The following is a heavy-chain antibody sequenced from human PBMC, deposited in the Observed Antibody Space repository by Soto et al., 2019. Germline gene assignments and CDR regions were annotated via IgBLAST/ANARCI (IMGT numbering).Heavy chain of an antibody. CDR1: GYTFTRYT. D-gene: IGHD2-15*01. CDR2: INPDNGNT. V-gene: IGHV1-3*01. Sequence: ASVKVCCKASGYTFTRYTMNWVRQAPGQRLEWMGWINPDNGNTKSSQKFQDRVIITRDTSARTAYMDLSSLRSEDTAVYYCARGIATGQLDPWGQGTLVTVSS. CDR3: ARGIATGQLDP. J-gene: IGHJ5*02.